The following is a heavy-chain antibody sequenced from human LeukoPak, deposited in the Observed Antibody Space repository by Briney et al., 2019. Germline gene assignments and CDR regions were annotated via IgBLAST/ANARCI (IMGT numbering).Heavy chain of an antibody. CDR1: GFTFSSIS. V-gene: IGHV3-21*06. J-gene: IGHJ4*02. CDR2: ISPDGETT. D-gene: IGHD3-10*01. CDR3: TRDLPVPSLVWGIIVYGLIDY. Sequence: GGSLRLSCEASGFTFSSISMNWVRQAPGKGLEWVSSISPDGETTYHADSVKGRFTTSRDNAKSSLYLQMNSLRAEDTALYCCTRDLPVPSLVWGIIVYGLIDYWGQGTLVTVSS.